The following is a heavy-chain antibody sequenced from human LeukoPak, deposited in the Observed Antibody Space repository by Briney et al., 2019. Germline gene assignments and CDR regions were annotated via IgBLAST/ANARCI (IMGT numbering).Heavy chain of an antibody. J-gene: IGHJ5*02. CDR3: ARGNDFWSGYPTYWFDP. CDR2: MNPNSGNT. CDR1: GYTFTSYD. D-gene: IGHD3-3*01. V-gene: IGHV1-8*01. Sequence: GASVKVSCKASGYTFTSYDINWVRQATGQGLEWMGWMNPNSGNTGYAHKFQGRVTMTRNTSISTAYMELSSLRSEDTAVYYCARGNDFWSGYPTYWFDPWGQGTLVTVSS.